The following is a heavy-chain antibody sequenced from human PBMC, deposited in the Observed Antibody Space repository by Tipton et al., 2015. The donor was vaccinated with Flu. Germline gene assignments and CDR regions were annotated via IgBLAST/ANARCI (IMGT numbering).Heavy chain of an antibody. J-gene: IGHJ4*02. CDR1: GGSISSYY. D-gene: IGHD3-9*01. V-gene: IGHV4-59*01. Sequence: TLSLTCTVSGGSISSYYWGWIRQPPGKGLEWIGYIYYSGSTNYNPSLESRVTISVDTSKNQFSLKLSSVTAADTAVYYCARGINDLTGPRFDYWGQGTLVTVSS. CDR2: IYYSGST. CDR3: ARGINDLTGPRFDY.